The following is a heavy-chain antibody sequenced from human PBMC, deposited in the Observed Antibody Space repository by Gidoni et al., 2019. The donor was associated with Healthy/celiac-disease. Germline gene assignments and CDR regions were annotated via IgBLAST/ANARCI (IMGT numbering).Heavy chain of an antibody. Sequence: QVQLVESGGGVVQPGRSLRLSCAASGFTFSRYAMHWVRQAPGKGLEWVAVISYDGSNKYYADSVKGRFTISRDNSKNTLYLQMNSLRAEDTAVDYCARDRYSSSPEYYFDYWGQGTLVTVSS. V-gene: IGHV3-30*04. CDR2: ISYDGSNK. CDR1: GFTFSRYA. D-gene: IGHD6-6*01. J-gene: IGHJ4*02. CDR3: ARDRYSSSPEYYFDY.